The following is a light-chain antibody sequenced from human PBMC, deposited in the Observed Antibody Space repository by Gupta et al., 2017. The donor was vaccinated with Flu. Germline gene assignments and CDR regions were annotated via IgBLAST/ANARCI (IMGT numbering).Light chain of an antibody. V-gene: IGKV1-12*01. J-gene: IGKJ5*01. CDR3: QQVHSRFT. CDR2: AAS. Sequence: DIPMTPSPSSVSASVGDRVTITCRASQGISSWLAWYQQKPGKAPKLLIYAASSLQSGVPSRFSGSGSGTDVTLTISSMQHEDFAYYYWQQVHSRFTFGQGTRVEIK. CDR1: QGISSW.